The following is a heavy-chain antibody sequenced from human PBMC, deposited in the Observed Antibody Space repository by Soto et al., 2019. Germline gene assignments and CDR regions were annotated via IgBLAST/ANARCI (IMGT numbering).Heavy chain of an antibody. CDR3: AKGVGYSSSSNLDY. Sequence: WGSLRLSCAASGFTFSSYAMSLVRQAPGKGLEWVSAISGSGGSTYYADSVKGRFTISRDSSKNTLYLQMNSLRAEDTAVYYCAKGVGYSSSSNLDYWGQGTLVTVSS. CDR1: GFTFSSYA. V-gene: IGHV3-23*01. J-gene: IGHJ4*02. D-gene: IGHD6-6*01. CDR2: ISGSGGST.